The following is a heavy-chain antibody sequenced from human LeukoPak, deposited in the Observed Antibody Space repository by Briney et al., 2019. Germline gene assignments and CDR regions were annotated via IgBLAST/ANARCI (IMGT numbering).Heavy chain of an antibody. D-gene: IGHD1-26*01. V-gene: IGHV5-51*01. J-gene: IGHJ4*02. CDR2: IYPGGSDT. Sequence: GESLKISCKGSGYSFTNYWIGWVRQMPGKGLEWMGIIYPGGSDTRYSPSFQGQVIISADKSISTAYLQWSSLKASDTAMYYCALQYSGSYCDYWGQGTLVTVSS. CDR1: GYSFTNYW. CDR3: ALQYSGSYCDY.